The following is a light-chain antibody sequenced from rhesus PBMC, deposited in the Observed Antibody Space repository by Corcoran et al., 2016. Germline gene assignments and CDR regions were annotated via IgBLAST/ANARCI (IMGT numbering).Light chain of an antibody. Sequence: DIQMTQSPSSLSASVGDTVTITCRASQGINNHLSWYQQVPGKAPQPLIYYASSLKAGVPSRFSGRGSGTDYTLTISSLQPEDIATYYCQQYKNFPPTFGRGTKVEIK. V-gene: IGKV1-66*01. J-gene: IGKJ4*01. CDR2: YAS. CDR3: QQYKNFPPT. CDR1: QGINNH.